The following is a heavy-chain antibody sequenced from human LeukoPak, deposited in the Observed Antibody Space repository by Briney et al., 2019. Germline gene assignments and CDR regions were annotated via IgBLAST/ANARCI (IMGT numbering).Heavy chain of an antibody. Sequence: PGRSLRLSCAASGFTFSSYAMHWVRQAPGKGLEWVAVISYDGSNKYYADSVKGRFTISKDNSKNTLYLQMNRLRAEDTAVYYCAREGHVVVVAATTPFDYWGQGTLVTVSS. V-gene: IGHV3-30*04. CDR3: AREGHVVVVAATTPFDY. CDR2: ISYDGSNK. J-gene: IGHJ4*02. CDR1: GFTFSSYA. D-gene: IGHD2-15*01.